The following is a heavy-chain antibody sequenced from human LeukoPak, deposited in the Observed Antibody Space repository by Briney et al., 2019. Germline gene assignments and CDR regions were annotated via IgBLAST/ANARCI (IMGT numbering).Heavy chain of an antibody. V-gene: IGHV4-39*07. J-gene: IGHJ4*02. CDR2: INHSGST. Sequence: SETLSLTCTVSGGSISSGSYYWSWIRQPPGKGLEWIGEINHSGSTNYNPSLKSRVTISVDTSKNQFSLKLSSVTAADTAVYYCARRTGDDFDYWGQGTLVTVSS. CDR1: GGSISSGSYY. D-gene: IGHD3/OR15-3a*01. CDR3: ARRTGDDFDY.